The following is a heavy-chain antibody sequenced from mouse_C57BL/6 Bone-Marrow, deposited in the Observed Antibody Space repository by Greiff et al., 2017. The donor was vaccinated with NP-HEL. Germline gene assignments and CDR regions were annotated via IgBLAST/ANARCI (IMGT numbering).Heavy chain of an antibody. J-gene: IGHJ4*01. CDR2: ISSGSSTI. CDR1: GFTFSDYG. Sequence: EVKLMESGGGLVKPGGSLKLSCAASGFTFSDYGMHWVRQAPEKGLEWVAYISSGSSTIYYADTVKGRFTISRDNAKNTLFLQMTSLRSEDTAMYYCAREGVLITTVVAPYYAMDYWGQGTSVTVSS. CDR3: AREGVLITTVVAPYYAMDY. V-gene: IGHV5-17*01. D-gene: IGHD1-1*01.